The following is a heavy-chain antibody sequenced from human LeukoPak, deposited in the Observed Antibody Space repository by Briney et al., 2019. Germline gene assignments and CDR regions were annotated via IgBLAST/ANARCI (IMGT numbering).Heavy chain of an antibody. J-gene: IGHJ6*03. V-gene: IGHV4-4*07. Sequence: PSETLSLTCTVSGGSISSYYWSWIRQPAGKGLEWIGSIYHSGSTYYNPSLKSRVTISVDTSKNQFSLRLSSLTAADTALYYCARDRKYYYHMDVWGKGTTVTVSS. CDR2: IYHSGST. CDR1: GGSISSYY. CDR3: ARDRKYYYHMDV. D-gene: IGHD1-14*01.